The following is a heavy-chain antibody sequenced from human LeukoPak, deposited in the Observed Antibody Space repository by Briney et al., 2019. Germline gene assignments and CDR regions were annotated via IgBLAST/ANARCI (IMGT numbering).Heavy chain of an antibody. J-gene: IGHJ4*02. CDR3: ARSYSSYFDY. CDR1: GGSISSYY. CDR2: IYYSGST. V-gene: IGHV4-59*01. D-gene: IGHD3-10*01. Sequence: SETLSLTCTVSGGSISSYYWSWIRQPPGKGLEWIGYIYYSGSTNYNPSLKSRVTISVDTSKNQFSLKLSSVTAADTAVYYCARSYSSYFDYWGQGTLVTVSS.